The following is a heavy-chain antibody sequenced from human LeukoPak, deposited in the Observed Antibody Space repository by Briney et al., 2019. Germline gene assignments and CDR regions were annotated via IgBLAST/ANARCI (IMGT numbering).Heavy chain of an antibody. V-gene: IGHV4-59*01. CDR1: GGSISSYY. J-gene: IGHJ3*02. Sequence: SETLSLTCTVSGGSISSYYWSWIRQPPGKGLEWIGYIYYSGSTNYNPSLKSRVTISVDTSKNQFSLKLSSVTAADTAVYYCASRGGYYDILTGAFDIWGQGTMVTVSS. CDR2: IYYSGST. CDR3: ASRGGYYDILTGAFDI. D-gene: IGHD3-9*01.